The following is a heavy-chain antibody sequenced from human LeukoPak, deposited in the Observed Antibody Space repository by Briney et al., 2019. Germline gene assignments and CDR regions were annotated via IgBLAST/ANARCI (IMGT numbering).Heavy chain of an antibody. V-gene: IGHV1-8*03. CDR1: GYTFTSYD. J-gene: IGHJ5*02. D-gene: IGHD3-10*01. Sequence: ASVKVSCKASGYTFTSYDINWVRQATGQGLEWMGWMNPNSGNTGYAQKFQGRVTITRNTSISTAYMELSSLRSEDTAVYYCARGINYYGSGSYYHGPGPWGQGTLVTVSS. CDR3: ARGINYYGSGSYYHGPGP. CDR2: MNPNSGNT.